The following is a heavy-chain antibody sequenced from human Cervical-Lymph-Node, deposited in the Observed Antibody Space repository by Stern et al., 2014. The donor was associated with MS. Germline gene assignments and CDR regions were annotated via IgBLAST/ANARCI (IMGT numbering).Heavy chain of an antibody. CDR3: ARSPSGYSDY. V-gene: IGHV3-33*01. Sequence: VQLVESGGGVVQPGRSLRLSCAAAGFTFSSYGMHWVRQAPGKGLEWVAVIWYDGSNKYYADSVKGRFTISRDNSKNTLYLQMNSLRAEDTAVYYCARSPSGYSDYWGQGTLVTVSS. D-gene: IGHD3-22*01. CDR2: IWYDGSNK. J-gene: IGHJ4*02. CDR1: GFTFSSYG.